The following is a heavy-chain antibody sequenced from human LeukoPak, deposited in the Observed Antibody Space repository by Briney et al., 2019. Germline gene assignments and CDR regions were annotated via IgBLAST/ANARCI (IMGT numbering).Heavy chain of an antibody. CDR2: IYYSGST. J-gene: IGHJ4*02. Sequence: TLSLTCAVSGGSISSSSYYWGWIRQPPGKGLEWIGSIYYSGSTYYSPSLKSRVTMSVDTSKNHFSLNLTSVSAADTAVYYCARASLLATTRSYYLKNWGQGTLVTVSS. CDR3: ARASLLATTRSYYLKN. V-gene: IGHV4-39*07. CDR1: GGSISSSSYY. D-gene: IGHD3-22*01.